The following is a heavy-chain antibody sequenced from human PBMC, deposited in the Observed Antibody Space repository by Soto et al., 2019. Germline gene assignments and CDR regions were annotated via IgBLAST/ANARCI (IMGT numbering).Heavy chain of an antibody. CDR3: VRQAARNYFDF. CDR1: GFTFSDYH. J-gene: IGHJ4*02. Sequence: QVQLVESGGGLVKPGGSLRLSCAASGFTFSDYHMSWIRQAPGKGLEWVSFIESRGRTISYADSVKCRFNISRDNAKNSLFLQINSLRAEDTAVYYCVRQAARNYFDFWGQGTLLTVSS. D-gene: IGHD6-6*01. CDR2: IESRGRTI. V-gene: IGHV3-11*01.